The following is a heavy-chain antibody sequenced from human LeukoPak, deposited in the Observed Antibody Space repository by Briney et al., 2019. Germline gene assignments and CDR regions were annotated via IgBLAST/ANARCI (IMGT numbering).Heavy chain of an antibody. CDR2: IHYSGST. D-gene: IGHD4-23*01. CDR1: GGSISSGDYY. Sequence: SQTLSLTCSVSGGSISSGDYYWSWIRQPPGMGLEWIGYIHYSGSTYYNPSLKSRVTISVDTSKNQFSLTLSSVTAADTAVYYCASSVVTPYYLDYWGQGTLVTVSS. CDR3: ASSVVTPYYLDY. J-gene: IGHJ4*02. V-gene: IGHV4-30-4*08.